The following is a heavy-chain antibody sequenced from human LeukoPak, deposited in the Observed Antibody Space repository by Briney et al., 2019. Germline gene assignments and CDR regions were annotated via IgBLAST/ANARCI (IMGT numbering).Heavy chain of an antibody. CDR2: IHSGGNTI. CDR3: ARKLTGTTYFDY. CDR1: GFTFSRYD. V-gene: IGHV3-48*03. D-gene: IGHD1-1*01. Sequence: TGGSLRLSCVVSGFTFSRYDMNWVRLAPGKGLEWVSYIHSGGNTIYYADSVKGRFTISRDFAKNSLYLQMNSLRAEDTAVYYCARKLTGTTYFDYWGQGTLVTVSS. J-gene: IGHJ4*02.